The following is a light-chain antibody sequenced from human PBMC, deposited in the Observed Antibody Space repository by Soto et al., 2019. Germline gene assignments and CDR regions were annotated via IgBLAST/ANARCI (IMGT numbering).Light chain of an antibody. Sequence: QSALTQPASVSGSPGQSITISCTGTSSDVGSYNLVSWYQQHPGKAPKLMIYEGSTRPSGVSNRFSGSKSGNTASLTISGLQAEDEADYYCCSYAGSSTWVFGGGTKLTVI. CDR1: SSDVGSYNL. V-gene: IGLV2-23*01. CDR3: CSYAGSSTWV. CDR2: EGS. J-gene: IGLJ3*02.